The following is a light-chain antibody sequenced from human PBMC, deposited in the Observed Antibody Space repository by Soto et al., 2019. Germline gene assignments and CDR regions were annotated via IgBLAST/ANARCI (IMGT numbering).Light chain of an antibody. V-gene: IGLV2-14*01. CDR3: SSYTSSSTL. Sequence: QSVLTQPASVSGSPGQSITISCTGTSSDVGGYNYVSWYQQHPGKAPKLMIYEVSNRPSGVSNRFSGSKSGNTASLTIPGLQAEDEADYYCSSYTSSSTLFGTGTKLTVL. CDR1: SSDVGGYNY. J-gene: IGLJ1*01. CDR2: EVS.